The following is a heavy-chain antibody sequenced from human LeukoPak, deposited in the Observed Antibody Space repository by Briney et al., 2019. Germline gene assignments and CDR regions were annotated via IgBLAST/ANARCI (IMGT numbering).Heavy chain of an antibody. J-gene: IGHJ4*02. V-gene: IGHV4-34*01. D-gene: IGHD1-26*01. Sequence: SETLSLTCAVYGGSFSGYYWSWIRQPPGKGLEWIGEINHSGSTNYNPSLKSRVTISVDTSKNQFSLKLSSVTAADTAVYYCARVGAERFFDYWGQGTLVTVSS. CDR2: INHSGST. CDR1: GGSFSGYY. CDR3: ARVGAERFFDY.